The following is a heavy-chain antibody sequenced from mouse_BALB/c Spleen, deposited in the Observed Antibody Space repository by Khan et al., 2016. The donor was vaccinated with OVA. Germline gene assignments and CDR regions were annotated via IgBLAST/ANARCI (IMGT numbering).Heavy chain of an antibody. Sequence: QVQLQQSGPELVKPGASLKVSCKASGYTFTDYIIGWVKQSTRQGLEWIGDIFPGSGIPYYNEKFKDKVTLTADQSSNTAYMQLSSLTSDDSAVDVCARGGYSVFAYWGQGTLVTVSA. CDR3: ARGGYSVFAY. J-gene: IGHJ3*01. V-gene: IGHV1-77*01. CDR2: IFPGSGIP. D-gene: IGHD2-14*01. CDR1: GYTFTDYI.